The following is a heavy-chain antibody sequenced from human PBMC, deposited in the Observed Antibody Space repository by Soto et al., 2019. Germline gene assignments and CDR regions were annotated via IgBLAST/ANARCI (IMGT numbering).Heavy chain of an antibody. J-gene: IGHJ4*02. CDR2: TYYRSKWYN. V-gene: IGHV6-1*01. D-gene: IGHD1-26*01. CDR3: ARGYPRYFDY. CDR1: GYSVSSNSAS. Sequence: SHTLSLTCAISGYSVSSNSASWNLIRQSPSRGLEWLGRTYYRSKWYNDYAVSVKSRITINPDTSKDQFSLQLNSVTPEDTAVYYCARGYPRYFDYWGQGTLVTVSS.